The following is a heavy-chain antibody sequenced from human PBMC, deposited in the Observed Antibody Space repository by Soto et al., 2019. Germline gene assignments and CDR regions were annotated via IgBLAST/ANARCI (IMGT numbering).Heavy chain of an antibody. V-gene: IGHV4-4*07. Sequence: SETLSLTCTVSGGSIRGYYWSWIRQSAGMGLEWVGRMHTSGSTNYNPSLKSRVTFSVDMSKNQISLKLTSVTAADTALYYCVRASMPKAHFDSWGQGTLVTVSS. J-gene: IGHJ4*02. D-gene: IGHD2-2*01. CDR3: VRASMPKAHFDS. CDR2: MHTSGST. CDR1: GGSIRGYY.